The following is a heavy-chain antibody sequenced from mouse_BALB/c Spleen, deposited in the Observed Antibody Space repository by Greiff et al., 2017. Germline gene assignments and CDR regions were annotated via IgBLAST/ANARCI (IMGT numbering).Heavy chain of an antibody. CDR3: ARRARIYYGYDVKVGYAMDY. J-gene: IGHJ4*01. CDR1: GFSLSTSGMG. V-gene: IGHV8-12*01. CDR2: IYWDDDK. Sequence: QVQLKESGPGILQPSQTLSLTCSFSGFSLSTSGMGVSWIRQPSGKGLEWLAHIYWDDDKRYNPSLKSRLTISKDTSRNQVFHKITSVDTADTATYYCARRARIYYGYDVKVGYAMDYWGQGTSVTVSS. D-gene: IGHD2-2*01.